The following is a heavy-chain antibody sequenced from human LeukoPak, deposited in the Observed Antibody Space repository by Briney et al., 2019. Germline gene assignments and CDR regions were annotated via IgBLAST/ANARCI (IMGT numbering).Heavy chain of an antibody. CDR2: ISSSGTTT. CDR1: GFPFRSFE. J-gene: IGHJ5*02. Sequence: PGGSQRLSCAASGFPFRSFEMYWVRQAPGKGLEWVSYISSSGTTTYYAHSVKGRFTISRDNAKNSLYLQMNSLRAEDTAVYYCTRLAVATPGVDPWGQGTLVIVSS. V-gene: IGHV3-48*03. CDR3: TRLAVATPGVDP. D-gene: IGHD5-12*01.